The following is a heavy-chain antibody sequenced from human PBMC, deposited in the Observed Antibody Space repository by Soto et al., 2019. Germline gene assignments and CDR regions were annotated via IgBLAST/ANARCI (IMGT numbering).Heavy chain of an antibody. J-gene: IGHJ5*02. CDR1: GGPVSSGSYY. Sequence: QVQLRESGPGLVKPSETLSLTCSVSGGPVSSGSYYWSWIRQPPGKGLEWIGYIYYTGSTNYNPSLKSRVAILIDTSKNQFSLKLTSVTAADTAVYFCARGPYYYGSGSYYRGRWFDPWGQGTLVTVSS. CDR2: IYYTGST. CDR3: ARGPYYYGSGSYYRGRWFDP. D-gene: IGHD3-10*01. V-gene: IGHV4-61*01.